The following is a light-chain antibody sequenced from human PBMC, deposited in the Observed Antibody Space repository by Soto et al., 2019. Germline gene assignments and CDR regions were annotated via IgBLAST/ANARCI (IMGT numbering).Light chain of an antibody. CDR1: QSVRSN. V-gene: IGKV3-15*01. CDR3: QQYNNWPLT. Sequence: EIVLTQSPATLSVSPGQRVTLSCRASQSVRSNLAWYQQKPGQAPRHLIHGASTRATDIPARFSASGSGTEFTLTISSLQSEDLAVYYCQQYNNWPLTFGGGTKVEIK. CDR2: GAS. J-gene: IGKJ4*01.